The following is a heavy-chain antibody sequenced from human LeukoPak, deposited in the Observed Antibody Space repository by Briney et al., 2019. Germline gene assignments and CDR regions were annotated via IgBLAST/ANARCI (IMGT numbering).Heavy chain of an antibody. CDR3: ARGQVAVALNY. J-gene: IGHJ4*02. V-gene: IGHV3-21*04. CDR1: GFDLSRYS. CDR2: ITQIPALGHPT. D-gene: IGHD6-19*01. Sequence: GGSVTLSCAASGFDLSRYSMKWVRQAPGKGPEWVSHITQIPALGHPTYYADSVRGRFTTSRDNPKNSVSLQMNFLRAEDTAVYYCARGQVAVALNYWGQGTLVTVSS.